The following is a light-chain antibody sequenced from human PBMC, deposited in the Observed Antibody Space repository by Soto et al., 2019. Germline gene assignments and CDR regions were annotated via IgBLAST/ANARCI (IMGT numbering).Light chain of an antibody. CDR1: QSISSY. J-gene: IGKJ1*01. V-gene: IGKV1-39*01. CDR3: QQSYSTLET. CDR2: AAS. Sequence: DIQMTQSPSSLSASVGDRVTITCRASQSISSYLNWYQQKPGKAPKLLIYAASSLQSGVPSRFSGSGSGTDLTLTISSLQPEDFATYYCQQSYSTLETFGQGTKVDIK.